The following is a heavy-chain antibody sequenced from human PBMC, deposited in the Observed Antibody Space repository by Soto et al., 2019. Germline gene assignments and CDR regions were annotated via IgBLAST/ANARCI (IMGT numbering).Heavy chain of an antibody. D-gene: IGHD6-6*01. V-gene: IGHV4-34*01. J-gene: IGHJ5*02. CDR2: INHSGST. CDR1: GGSFSGYY. CDR3: ARLIAARPAHPNWFDP. Sequence: PSETLSLTCAVYGGSFSGYYWSWIRQPPGKGLEWIGEINHSGSTNYNPSLKSRVTISVDTSKNQFSLKLSSVTAADTDVHYCARLIAARPAHPNWFDPWGQGTLVTLSS.